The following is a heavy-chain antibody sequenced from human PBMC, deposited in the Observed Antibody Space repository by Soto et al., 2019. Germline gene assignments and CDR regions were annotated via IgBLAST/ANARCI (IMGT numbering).Heavy chain of an antibody. CDR2: IFSNDEK. Sequence: QVTLKESGPVLVKPTETLTLTCTVSGFSLSNARMGVSWIRQPPGKALEWFAHIFSNDEKSYSTSLKSRLTISKDTSKSQVVLTMTNMDPVDTATYYCARILESITIFGVVKLGGFDPWGQGTLVTVSS. J-gene: IGHJ5*02. CDR3: ARILESITIFGVVKLGGFDP. V-gene: IGHV2-26*01. CDR1: GFSLSNARMG. D-gene: IGHD3-3*01.